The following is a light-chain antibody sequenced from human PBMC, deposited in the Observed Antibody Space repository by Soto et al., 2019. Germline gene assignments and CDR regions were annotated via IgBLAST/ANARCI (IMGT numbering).Light chain of an antibody. CDR3: QQSYSTPPGTWT. CDR1: QSISSY. CDR2: AAS. V-gene: IGKV1-39*01. J-gene: IGKJ1*01. Sequence: DIQMTQSPSSLSASVGDRVTITCRASQSISSYLNWYQQKPGKAPKLLIYAASSLQSGVPSRFSGSGSGTDFTLTISSLQPEDFATYYCQQSYSTPPGTWTFGQGTKV.